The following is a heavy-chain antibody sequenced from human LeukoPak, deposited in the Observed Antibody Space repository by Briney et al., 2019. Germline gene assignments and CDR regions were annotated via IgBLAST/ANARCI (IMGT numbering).Heavy chain of an antibody. J-gene: IGHJ4*02. V-gene: IGHV3-11*04. CDR3: ARDSDMARFDY. Sequence: GGSLRLSCAASGFSFSDYYMSWIRQAPGKGLEWVSYISSSGSTIYYADSVKGRFTISRDNAKNSLYLQMNSLRVEDTAVHYCARDSDMARFDYWGQGTLVTVSS. D-gene: IGHD1-26*01. CDR1: GFSFSDYY. CDR2: ISSSGSTI.